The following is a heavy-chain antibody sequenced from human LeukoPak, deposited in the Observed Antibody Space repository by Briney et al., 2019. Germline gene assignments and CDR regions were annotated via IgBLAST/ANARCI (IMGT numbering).Heavy chain of an antibody. CDR3: ARDRLSARYNWFDP. J-gene: IGHJ5*02. V-gene: IGHV4-4*07. Sequence: PSETLSLTCTVSGGSISSYYWSWIRQPAGKGLEWIGRIYTSGSTNCNPSLKSRVTMSVDTSKNQFSLKLSSVTAADTAVYYCARDRLSARYNWFDPWGQGTLVSVSS. CDR2: IYTSGST. D-gene: IGHD1-14*01. CDR1: GGSISSYY.